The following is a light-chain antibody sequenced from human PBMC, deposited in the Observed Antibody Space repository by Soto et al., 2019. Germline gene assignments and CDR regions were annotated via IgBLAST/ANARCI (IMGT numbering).Light chain of an antibody. Sequence: QSVLTQPASVSGSPGQSVTISCTGTSSDVGGYNYVSWYQQHPGKAPKLIIYEVYKRPSGVPDRFSGSKSGNTAALTVSGLQAEDEADYYCSSYVGTNSYVFGNGTKVTVL. J-gene: IGLJ1*01. CDR1: SSDVGGYNY. CDR2: EVY. V-gene: IGLV2-8*01. CDR3: SSYVGTNSYV.